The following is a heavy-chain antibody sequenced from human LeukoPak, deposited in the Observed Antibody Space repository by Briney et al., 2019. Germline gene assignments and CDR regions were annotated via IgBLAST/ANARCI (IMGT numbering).Heavy chain of an antibody. CDR3: ARAEPLGYSGYDS. D-gene: IGHD5-12*01. CDR2: IWYDGSNK. Sequence: GGSLRLSCAASGFTFSGYGMHWVRQAPGKGLEWVAVIWYDGSNKYYADSVKGRFTISRDNSKNTLYLQMNSLRAEDTAVYYCARAEPLGYSGYDSWGQGTLVTVSS. V-gene: IGHV3-33*01. J-gene: IGHJ5*02. CDR1: GFTFSGYG.